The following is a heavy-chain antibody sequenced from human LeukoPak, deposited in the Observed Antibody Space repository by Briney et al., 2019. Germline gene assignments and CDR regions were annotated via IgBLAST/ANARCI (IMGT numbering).Heavy chain of an antibody. J-gene: IGHJ4*02. Sequence: PGGSLRLSCAASGFTFSSYAMSWVRQAPGKGLEWVSAISGSGTSTYYADSVKGRFTISGDNSKNTLYLQMNSLRAEDTAVYYCAKAQPGDYYDSSGSGDDYWGQGTLVTVSS. CDR2: ISGSGTST. CDR1: GFTFSSYA. V-gene: IGHV3-23*01. D-gene: IGHD3-22*01. CDR3: AKAQPGDYYDSSGSGDDY.